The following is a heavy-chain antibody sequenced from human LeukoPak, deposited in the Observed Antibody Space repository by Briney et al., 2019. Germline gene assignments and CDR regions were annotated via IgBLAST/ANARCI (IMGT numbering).Heavy chain of an antibody. Sequence: GSLRLSCAASGFTFSSYAMSWVRQAPGKGLEWVSAISGSGGSTYYADSVKGRFTISRDNSKNTLYLQMNSLRPEDTAVYYCAREVSAISGWDYWGQGTLVTVSS. CDR3: AREVSAISGWDY. CDR2: ISGSGGST. D-gene: IGHD6-19*01. CDR1: GFTFSSYA. V-gene: IGHV3-23*01. J-gene: IGHJ4*02.